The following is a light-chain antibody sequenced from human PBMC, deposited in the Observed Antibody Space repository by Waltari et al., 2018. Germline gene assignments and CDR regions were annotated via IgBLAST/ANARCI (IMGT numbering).Light chain of an antibody. V-gene: IGLV6-57*04. CDR2: EDD. J-gene: IGLJ3*02. Sequence: NFMLTQPHSVSESPGKTVTISCTRSSGSIGSNYVQWYQQRPGSAPTTVIYEDDQRPSWVPDRLSGSIDRSSNSASLTISGLKTEDEADYYCQSYDGNNWVFGGGTKLTVL. CDR3: QSYDGNNWV. CDR1: SGSIGSNY.